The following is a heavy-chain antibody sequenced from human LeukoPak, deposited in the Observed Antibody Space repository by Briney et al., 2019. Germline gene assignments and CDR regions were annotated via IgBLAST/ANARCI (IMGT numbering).Heavy chain of an antibody. CDR1: GYIFTTYF. J-gene: IGHJ4*01. Sequence: ASVKVSCKASGYIFTTYFMHWVRQAPEQGLEWMGFINPSGGTTGYSQKFQGRVTMTRDTSTSKVYMALSSLRSEDTAVYYCARVRGHGDMIDYWGQGTLVTVSS. CDR2: INPSGGTT. D-gene: IGHD3-10*01. V-gene: IGHV1-46*01. CDR3: ARVRGHGDMIDY.